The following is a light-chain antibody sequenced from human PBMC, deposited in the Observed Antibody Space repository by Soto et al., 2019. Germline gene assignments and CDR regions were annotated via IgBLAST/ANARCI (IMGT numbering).Light chain of an antibody. Sequence: QSVLTQPASVSGSPGQSITISCTGTSSDVGGYNYVSWYQQHPGKAPKLMIYDVSNRPSGVSNRFSGSKSGNTASLTISGLQAEDEADYYCAAWHDGGGGVVFGGGTKLTVL. CDR3: AAWHDGGGGVV. CDR2: DVS. J-gene: IGLJ2*01. CDR1: SSDVGGYNY. V-gene: IGLV2-14*01.